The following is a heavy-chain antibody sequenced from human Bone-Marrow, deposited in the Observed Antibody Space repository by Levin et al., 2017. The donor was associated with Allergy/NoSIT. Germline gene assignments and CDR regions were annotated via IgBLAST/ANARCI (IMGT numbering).Heavy chain of an antibody. Sequence: GESLKISCKVSGYNFIAYCIGWVRQTPGKGLEYMGLIYPGDSDTRYSPSFQGQVTISADKSISPAYLQWSSLKASDTAMYYCTRRPARSGITNFDYWGQGTLVTVSS. V-gene: IGHV5-51*01. CDR2: IYPGDSDT. CDR1: GYNFIAYC. CDR3: TRRPARSGITNFDY. J-gene: IGHJ4*02. D-gene: IGHD3-3*01.